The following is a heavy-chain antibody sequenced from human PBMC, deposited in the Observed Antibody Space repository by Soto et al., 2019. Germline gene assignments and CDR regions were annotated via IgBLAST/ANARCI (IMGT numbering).Heavy chain of an antibody. CDR2: LYSGGST. CDR1: GFNVSANY. V-gene: IGHV3-66*01. D-gene: IGHD3-10*01. J-gene: IGHJ6*03. Sequence: EVQLVESGGGLVQPGGSLRVSCAASGFNVSANYVSWVRQTPGTGLEWVSILYSGGSTHYADSVKGRFLISRDNSKNTVLLQMNGLTIGDTGLYFCARANGFGDYMDVWGTGTTVIVS. CDR3: ARANGFGDYMDV.